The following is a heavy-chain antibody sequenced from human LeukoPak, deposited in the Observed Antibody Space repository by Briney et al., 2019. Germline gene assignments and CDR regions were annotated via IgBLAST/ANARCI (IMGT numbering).Heavy chain of an antibody. Sequence: GGSLRLSCAASGFTFDDYGMSWVRQAPGKGLEWVSGINWNGGSTGYADSVKGRFTISRDNAKNSLYLQMNSLRAEDTALYYCARATYSRSWYGSVYWGQGTLDTVSS. D-gene: IGHD6-13*01. CDR1: GFTFDDYG. V-gene: IGHV3-20*04. CDR3: ARATYSRSWYGSVY. J-gene: IGHJ4*02. CDR2: INWNGGST.